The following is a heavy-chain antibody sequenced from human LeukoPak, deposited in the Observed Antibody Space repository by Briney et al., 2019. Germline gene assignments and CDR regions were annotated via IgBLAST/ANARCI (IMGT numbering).Heavy chain of an antibody. V-gene: IGHV3-7*01. CDR3: ARDQGSLPAAMSAFDI. D-gene: IGHD2-2*01. CDR1: GFTFSNYW. CDR2: IKEDGGEK. J-gene: IGHJ3*02. Sequence: GGSLRLSCAASGFTFSNYWMTWVRQAPGKGLEWVANIKEDGGEKYYVDSVKGRFTISRDNAKNSLYLQMNSLRVEDTAVYYCARDQGSLPAAMSAFDIWGQGTMVTVSS.